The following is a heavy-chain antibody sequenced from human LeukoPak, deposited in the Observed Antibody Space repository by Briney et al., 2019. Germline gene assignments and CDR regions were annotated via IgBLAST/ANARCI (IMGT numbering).Heavy chain of an antibody. Sequence: PSETLSLTCTVSGGSISSGGYYWSWIRQHPGKGLEWIGYIYYSGSTYYNPSLKSRVTISVDTSENQFSLKLSSVTAADTAVYYCARERRDGYKKYYGMDVWGQGTTVTVSS. D-gene: IGHD5-24*01. J-gene: IGHJ6*02. V-gene: IGHV4-31*03. CDR3: ARERRDGYKKYYGMDV. CDR1: GGSISSGGYY. CDR2: IYYSGST.